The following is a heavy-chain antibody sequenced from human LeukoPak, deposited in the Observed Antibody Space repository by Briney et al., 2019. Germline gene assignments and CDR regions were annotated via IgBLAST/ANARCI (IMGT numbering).Heavy chain of an antibody. CDR1: GFTFSNYG. CDR3: ARARDNYYDSSGYVN. Sequence: PGGSLRLSCAASGFTFSNYGMHWVRQAPGKGLEWVSFIRYDGKNRYYADSVKGRSTISRDNSKNTLYLQMSNLRTEDTAVYYCARARDNYYDSSGYVNWGQGTLVTVSS. J-gene: IGHJ4*02. D-gene: IGHD3-22*01. V-gene: IGHV3-30*02. CDR2: IRYDGKNR.